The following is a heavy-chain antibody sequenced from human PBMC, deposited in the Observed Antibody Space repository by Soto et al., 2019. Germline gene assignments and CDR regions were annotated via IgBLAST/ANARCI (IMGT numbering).Heavy chain of an antibody. CDR2: MNPNSGNT. J-gene: IGHJ4*02. CDR1: GYTFTSYD. V-gene: IGHV1-8*01. D-gene: IGHD3-3*01. Sequence: ASVKVSCKASGYTFTSYDINWVRQATGQGLEWMGWMNPNSGNTGYAQKFQGRVTMTRNTSISTAYMELSSLRSEDTAVYYCARGVGGLTIFGVVSYYFDYWGQGTLVTVSS. CDR3: ARGVGGLTIFGVVSYYFDY.